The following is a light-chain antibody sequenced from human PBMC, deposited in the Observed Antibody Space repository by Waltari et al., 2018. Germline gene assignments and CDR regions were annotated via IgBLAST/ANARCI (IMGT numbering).Light chain of an antibody. CDR2: EDT. V-gene: IGLV6-57*04. Sequence: NFMLTQPHSVSESPGKTVTNSCTRSSGSIASNYGHWYQQRPGSAPTTVIYEDTQRPSGVPDRFSGSIDSSTNSASLTISGLKTEDEADYYCQSYDSNNPVVFGGGTKLTVL. CDR1: SGSIASNY. J-gene: IGLJ2*01. CDR3: QSYDSNNPVV.